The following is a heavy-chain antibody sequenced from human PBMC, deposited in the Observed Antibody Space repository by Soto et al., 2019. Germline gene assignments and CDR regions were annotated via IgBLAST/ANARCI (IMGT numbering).Heavy chain of an antibody. CDR3: ARGWSVDY. J-gene: IGHJ4*02. Sequence: QVQLQQWGAGLLKPSETLSLTCAVYGGSFSGYYWSWIRQPPGKGLEWIGEINHSGSTNYNPSLKSRGTISVDTSKNQFSLKLSSVTAADTAVYYCARGWSVDYWGQGTLVTVSS. V-gene: IGHV4-34*01. D-gene: IGHD2-8*01. CDR1: GGSFSGYY. CDR2: INHSGST.